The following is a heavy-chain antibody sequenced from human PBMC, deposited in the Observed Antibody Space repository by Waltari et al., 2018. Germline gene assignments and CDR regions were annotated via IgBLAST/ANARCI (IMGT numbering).Heavy chain of an antibody. CDR3: ARVVATENYYYYGMDV. CDR1: GFSFSSYR. D-gene: IGHD5-12*01. V-gene: IGHV3-48*01. CDR2: TSSRSSTI. J-gene: IGHJ6*02. Sequence: EVQLVESGGGLVQPGGSLRLSCAASGFSFSSYRMNGVRPAQGKGLEWVSYTSSRSSTIYYADSVKGRFTSSRDNAKNSLYLQMNSLRAEDTAVYYCARVVATENYYYYGMDVWGQGTTVTVSS.